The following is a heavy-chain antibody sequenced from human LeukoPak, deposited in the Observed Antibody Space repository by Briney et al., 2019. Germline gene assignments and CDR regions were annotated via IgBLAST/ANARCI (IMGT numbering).Heavy chain of an antibody. CDR3: AKQLGYCSDGSCYFPY. J-gene: IGHJ4*02. CDR2: ISNNGGYT. Sequence: GGSLRLSCAGSGFTFSSSAMSWVRQAPGKGLKWVSAISNNGGYTYYADSVQGRFTISRDNSKSTLCLQMNSLRAEDTAVYYCAKQLGYCSDGSCYFPYWGQGTLVTVSS. D-gene: IGHD2-15*01. CDR1: GFTFSSSA. V-gene: IGHV3-23*01.